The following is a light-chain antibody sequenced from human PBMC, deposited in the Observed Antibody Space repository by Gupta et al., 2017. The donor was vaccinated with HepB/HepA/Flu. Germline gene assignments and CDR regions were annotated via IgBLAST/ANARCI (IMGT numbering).Light chain of an antibody. CDR3: AAWDDSLSAVV. V-gene: IGLV1-47*01. CDR2: RNN. J-gene: IGLJ2*01. Sequence: QSVLTQPPSASGTPGQRVTFSCSGSSSSFGGNYVYWYQQLPGMAPKLLIYRNNQRPSGVPDRFSGSKSGTSASLAISGLRSEDEADYYCAAWDDSLSAVVFGGGTKLTV. CDR1: SSSFGGNY.